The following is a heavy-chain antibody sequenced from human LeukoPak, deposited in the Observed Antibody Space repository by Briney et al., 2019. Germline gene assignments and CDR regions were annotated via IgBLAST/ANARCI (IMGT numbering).Heavy chain of an antibody. CDR2: IYYSGST. CDR1: GGSISSYY. Sequence: SETLSLTCTVSGGSISSYYWSRIRQPPGKGLEWIGYIYYSGSTNYNPSLKSRVTISEDTSKNQFSLKLSSVTAADTAVYYCARGVIVTNWGQGTLVTVSS. CDR3: ARGVIVTN. D-gene: IGHD3-16*02. J-gene: IGHJ4*02. V-gene: IGHV4-59*01.